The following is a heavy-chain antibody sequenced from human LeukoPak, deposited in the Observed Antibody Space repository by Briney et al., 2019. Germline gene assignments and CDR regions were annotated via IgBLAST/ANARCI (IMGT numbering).Heavy chain of an antibody. V-gene: IGHV4-59*08. CDR1: GGSISSYY. CDR2: IYYSGST. J-gene: IGHJ4*02. D-gene: IGHD2-21*02. CDR3: ARHARKRLTSNWDF. Sequence: SETLSLTCTVSGGSISSYYWSWIRQPPGKGLEWIGYIYYSGSTNYNPSLKSRVTISLDTSKNQFSLRLSSVTAADTAVYYCARHARKRLTSNWDFWGQGTLVTVSS.